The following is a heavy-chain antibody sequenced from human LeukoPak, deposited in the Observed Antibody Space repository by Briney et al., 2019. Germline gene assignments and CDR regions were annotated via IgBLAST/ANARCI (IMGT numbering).Heavy chain of an antibody. V-gene: IGHV1-3*01. CDR3: ARGDFGDAFDI. CDR2: INPGNGNT. CDR1: GYTFTSYP. D-gene: IGHD3-10*01. J-gene: IGHJ3*02. Sequence: GASVKVSCKASGYTFTSYPMHWVRQAPGQRLEWMGWINPGNGNTKYSQNFEGRVTITRNTSISTAYMELSSLRSEDTAVYYCARGDFGDAFDIWGQGTMVTVSS.